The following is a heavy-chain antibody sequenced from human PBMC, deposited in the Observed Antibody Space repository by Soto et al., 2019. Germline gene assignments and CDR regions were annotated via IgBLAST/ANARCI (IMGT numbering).Heavy chain of an antibody. D-gene: IGHD3-22*01. J-gene: IGHJ3*02. CDR1: GFTFSDYY. CDR3: ARSMHYYDSSGYGGVAFDI. Sequence: LRLSCAASGFTFSDYYMSWIRQAPGKGLEWVSYISSSSSYTNYADSVKGRFTVSRDNAKNSLYLQMNSLRAEDTAVYYCARSMHYYDSSGYGGVAFDIWGQGTMVTVS. V-gene: IGHV3-11*06. CDR2: ISSSSSYT.